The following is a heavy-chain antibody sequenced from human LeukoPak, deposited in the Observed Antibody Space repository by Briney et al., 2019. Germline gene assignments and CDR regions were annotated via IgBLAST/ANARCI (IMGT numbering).Heavy chain of an antibody. Sequence: SETLSLTCTVSGGSISSSSYYWGWIRQPPGKGLEWIGSIYYSGSTYYNPSLKSRVTISVDTSKNQFSLKLSSVTAADTAVYYCARHKAYDSSGYYYEAFDIWGQGTMVTVSS. V-gene: IGHV4-39*01. CDR3: ARHKAYDSSGYYYEAFDI. J-gene: IGHJ3*02. CDR2: IYYSGST. CDR1: GGSISSSSYY. D-gene: IGHD3-22*01.